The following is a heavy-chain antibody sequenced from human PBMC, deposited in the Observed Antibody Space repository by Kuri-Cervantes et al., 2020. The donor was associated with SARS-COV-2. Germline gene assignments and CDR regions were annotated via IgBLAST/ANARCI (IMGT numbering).Heavy chain of an antibody. CDR2: IYYSRST. CDR3: ARYSSSSSHYYYYMDV. CDR1: GGSISSSSYY. Sequence: SETLSLTCTVSGGSISSSSYYWGWIRQPPGKGLEWIGSIYYSRSTYYNPSLKSRVTMSVDTSKNQFSLKLSSVTAADTAVYYCARYSSSSSHYYYYMDVWGKGTTVTVSS. V-gene: IGHV4-39*07. J-gene: IGHJ6*03. D-gene: IGHD6-6*01.